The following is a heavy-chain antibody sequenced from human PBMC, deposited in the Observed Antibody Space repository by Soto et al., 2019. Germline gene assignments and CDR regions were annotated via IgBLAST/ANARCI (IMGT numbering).Heavy chain of an antibody. Sequence: QVQLQESGPGLVKPSETLSLTCTVSGGSISSYYWSWIRQPPGKGLEWIGYIYYSGSTNYNPSLKSRVTISVDTSKNPFSLKLSSVTAADTAVYYWAGVGGREFNWFDPWGQGTLVTVSS. V-gene: IGHV4-59*12. CDR2: IYYSGST. J-gene: IGHJ5*02. CDR1: GGSISSYY. D-gene: IGHD3-16*01. CDR3: AGVGGREFNWFDP.